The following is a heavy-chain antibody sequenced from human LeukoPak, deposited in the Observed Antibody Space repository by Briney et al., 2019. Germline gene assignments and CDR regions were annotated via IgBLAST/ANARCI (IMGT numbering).Heavy chain of an antibody. J-gene: IGHJ6*03. CDR2: VNPYNDKT. Sequence: ASVKLSCKASGYTINTFDINWVRQATGQGPESMGWVNPYNDKTVYAPKFQGRVSISSNNSINTAYMEFSGLKSDDTAVYYCARGRRLRGVTSRPIYYYYYMDVWGGGTTFTVSS. V-gene: IGHV1-8*03. CDR3: ARGRRLRGVTSRPIYYYYYMDV. CDR1: GYTINTFD. D-gene: IGHD3-10*01.